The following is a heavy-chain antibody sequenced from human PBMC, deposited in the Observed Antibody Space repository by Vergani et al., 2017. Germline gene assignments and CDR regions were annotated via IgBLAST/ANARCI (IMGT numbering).Heavy chain of an antibody. CDR3: AAGRGSYYGAHDAFDI. CDR1: GFTFTSSA. Sequence: QMQLVQSGPEVKKPGTSVKVSCKASGFTFTSSAVQWVRQARGQRLEWIGWIVVGSGNTNYAQKFQERVTITRDMSTSTAYMELSSLRSEDTAVYYCAAGRGSYYGAHDAFDIWGQGTMVTVSS. D-gene: IGHD1-26*01. CDR2: IVVGSGNT. J-gene: IGHJ3*02. V-gene: IGHV1-58*01.